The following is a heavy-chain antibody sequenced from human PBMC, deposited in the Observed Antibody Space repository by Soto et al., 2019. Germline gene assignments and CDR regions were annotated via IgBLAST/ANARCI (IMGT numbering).Heavy chain of an antibody. CDR2: IEWDGDK. Sequence: SGPTLVNPTQTLTLTCTFSGFSLSTSGMCINWIRQAPGKALEWLARIEWDGDKYYSTSLKTRLTISKDTSKNQVVLTLTDMDLVDTATYYCTRGRTGSDYWGQGTLVTVSS. D-gene: IGHD3-9*01. CDR3: TRGRTGSDY. V-gene: IGHV2-70*11. CDR1: GFSLSTSGMC. J-gene: IGHJ4*01.